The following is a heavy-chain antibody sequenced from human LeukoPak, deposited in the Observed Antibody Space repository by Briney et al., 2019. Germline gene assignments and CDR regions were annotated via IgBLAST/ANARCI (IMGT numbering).Heavy chain of an antibody. CDR2: IYYSGNT. J-gene: IGHJ4*02. CDR3: ARSPNSGYDPFDY. V-gene: IGHV4-39*01. D-gene: IGHD5-12*01. Sequence: SETLSLTCTVSGGSISSSSYYWGWIRQPPGKGLEWIGSIYYSGNTYYNPSLKSRVTISVDTSKNQFSLKLSSVTAADTAVYYCARSPNSGYDPFDYWGQGTLVIVSS. CDR1: GGSISSSSYY.